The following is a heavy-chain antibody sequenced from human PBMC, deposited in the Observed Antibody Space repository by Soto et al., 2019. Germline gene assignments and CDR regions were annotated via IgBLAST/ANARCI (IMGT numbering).Heavy chain of an antibody. CDR3: ARELGGEPVCDY. V-gene: IGHV3-30-3*01. Sequence: QVQLVESGGGVVQPGRSLRLSCAASGFTFSSYAMHWVRRAPGKGLEWVAVISYDGSNKYYADSVKGRFTISRDNSKNALYLQMNSLSAEDTAVYYCARELGGEPVCDYWGQGTLVTFSS. CDR1: GFTFSSYA. CDR2: ISYDGSNK. J-gene: IGHJ4*02. D-gene: IGHD3-16*01.